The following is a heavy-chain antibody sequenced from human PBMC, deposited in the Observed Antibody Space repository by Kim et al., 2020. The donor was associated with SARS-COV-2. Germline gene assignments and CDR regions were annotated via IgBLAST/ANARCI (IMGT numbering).Heavy chain of an antibody. CDR1: GGSISSGGYY. Sequence: SETLSLTCTVSGGSISSGGYYWSWIRQHPGKGLEWIGYIYYSGSTYYNPSLKSRVTISVDTSKNQFSLKLSSVTAADTAVYYCARVGATAARSFDWSSLGADYYYYYGMDVWGQGTTVTVSS. D-gene: IGHD3-9*01. CDR2: IYYSGST. CDR3: ARVGATAARSFDWSSLGADYYYYYGMDV. J-gene: IGHJ6*02. V-gene: IGHV4-31*03.